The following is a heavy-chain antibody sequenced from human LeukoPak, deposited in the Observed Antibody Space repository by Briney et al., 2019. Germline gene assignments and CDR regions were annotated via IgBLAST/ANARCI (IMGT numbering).Heavy chain of an antibody. CDR2: ISWNSGSI. CDR1: GFTFDDYA. J-gene: IGHJ4*02. D-gene: IGHD2-2*01. V-gene: IGHV3-9*01. CDR3: AKVGPPIVVVPAAKGDFDY. Sequence: GGSLRLSCAASGFTFDDYAMHWVRQAPGKGLEWVSGISWNSGSIGYADSVKGRFTISRDNAKNSLYLQMNSLRAEDTALYYCAKVGPPIVVVPAAKGDFDYWGQGTLVAVSS.